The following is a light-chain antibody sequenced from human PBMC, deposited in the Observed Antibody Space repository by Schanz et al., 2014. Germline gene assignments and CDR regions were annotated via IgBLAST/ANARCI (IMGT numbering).Light chain of an antibody. V-gene: IGKV3D-15*01. CDR2: DAS. Sequence: EIVMTQSPATLSVSPGERVTLSCRASQSVSSNLAWYQQKPGQAPRLLIYDASNRATGIPARFSGSGSGTDFTLTISSLEPEDFAVYYCQQYDNWPWTFGQGTKVEIK. J-gene: IGKJ1*01. CDR3: QQYDNWPWT. CDR1: QSVSSN.